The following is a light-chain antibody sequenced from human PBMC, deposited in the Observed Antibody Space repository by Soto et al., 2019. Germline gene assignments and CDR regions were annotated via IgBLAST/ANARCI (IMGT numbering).Light chain of an antibody. V-gene: IGLV2-14*01. CDR3: SSYTSSSTYV. J-gene: IGLJ1*01. Sequence: QSVLTQPASVSGSPGQSIPISCTGTSSDVGGYNYVSWYQQHPGKAPKLMIYEVSNRPSGVPNRFSGSKSGNTASLTISGLQAEDEADYYCSSYTSSSTYVFGTGTKVTVL. CDR1: SSDVGGYNY. CDR2: EVS.